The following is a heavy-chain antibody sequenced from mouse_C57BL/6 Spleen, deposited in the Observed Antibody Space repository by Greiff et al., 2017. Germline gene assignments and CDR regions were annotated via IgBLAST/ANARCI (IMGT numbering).Heavy chain of an antibody. CDR2: IYIGNGYT. J-gene: IGHJ2*01. V-gene: IGHV1-58*01. D-gene: IGHD2-5*01. Sequence: EVKLEESGAELVRPGSSVKMSCKTSGYTFTSYGINWVKQRPGQGLEWIGYIYIGNGYTEYNEKFKGKATLTSDTSSSTAYMQLSSLTSEDSAIYFCARGLDYSNYPYYFDYWGQGTTLTVSS. CDR3: ARGLDYSNYPYYFDY. CDR1: GYTFTSYG.